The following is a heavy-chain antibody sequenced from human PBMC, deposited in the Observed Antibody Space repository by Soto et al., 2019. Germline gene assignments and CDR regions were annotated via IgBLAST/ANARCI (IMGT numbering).Heavy chain of an antibody. J-gene: IGHJ4*02. CDR3: AKDRHYPRDYFHY. CDR1: GFTLTSNG. Sequence: SGGSLRLSCGVSGFTLTSNGVSWVRQAPGKGLEWVSAISPNGQGIWYADSVKGRFTISRDISRNTVFLQMDSLSAADTALYYCAKDRHYPRDYFHYWGPGTLVTVSS. D-gene: IGHD3-10*01. CDR2: ISPNGQGI. V-gene: IGHV3-23*01.